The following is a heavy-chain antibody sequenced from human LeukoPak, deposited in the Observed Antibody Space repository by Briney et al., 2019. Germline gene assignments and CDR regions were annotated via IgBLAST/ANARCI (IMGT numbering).Heavy chain of an antibody. CDR2: SNGDGSST. J-gene: IGHJ4*02. Sequence: GGSLRLSCAASGFTFSSYWMHWVRQAPGKGLLWVSRSNGDGSSTAYADSVKGRFTISRDNAKNTLYLQMNSLRAEDTAVYYCAKDFISTYWGQGTLVTVSS. V-gene: IGHV3-74*01. CDR3: AKDFISTY. D-gene: IGHD2/OR15-2a*01. CDR1: GFTFSSYW.